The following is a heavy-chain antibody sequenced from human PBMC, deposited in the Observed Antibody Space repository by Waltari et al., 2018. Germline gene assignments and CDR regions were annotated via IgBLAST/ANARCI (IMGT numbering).Heavy chain of an antibody. CDR2: IRQDGGET. Sequence: EVQVVESEGGLVQPGGSRRSLCDSSGFPLRSYWMSWVRQAPGKGLEWVVNIRQDGGETYYVDSGKGRFTISRDNAKTSIFLQMNSLRAEDTAVYYCARILLPTDTYWYFDLWGRGTLVTVSS. V-gene: IGHV3-7*01. CDR1: GFPLRSYW. J-gene: IGHJ2*01. D-gene: IGHD2-2*01. CDR3: ARILLPTDTYWYFDL.